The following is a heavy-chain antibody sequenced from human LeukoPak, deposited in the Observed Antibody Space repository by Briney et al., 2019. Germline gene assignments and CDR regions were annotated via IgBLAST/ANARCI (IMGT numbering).Heavy chain of an antibody. CDR2: ISGCGGST. CDR1: GFTFSSYA. CDR3: AKGRWYCSSTSCSIFDP. V-gene: IGHV3-23*01. J-gene: IGHJ5*02. D-gene: IGHD2-2*01. Sequence: PGGSLRLSCAASGFTFSSYAMSWVRQAPGKGLEWVSAISGCGGSTYYADSVKGRFTISRDSSKNTLYLQMNSLRAEDTAVYYCAKGRWYCSSTSCSIFDPWGQGTLVTVSS.